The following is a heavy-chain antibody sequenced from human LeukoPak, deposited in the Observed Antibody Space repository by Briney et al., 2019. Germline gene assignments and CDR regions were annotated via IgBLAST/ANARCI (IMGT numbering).Heavy chain of an antibody. CDR2: INPNSGGT. Sequence: ASVKVSCKASGYTFTGYYMHWVRQAPGQGLEWVGWINPNSGGTNYAQKFQGRVTMTRDTSISTAYMELSRLRSDDTAVYYCASFSSGLLRSYMDVWGKGTTVTVSS. CDR3: ASFSSGLLRSYMDV. J-gene: IGHJ6*03. CDR1: GYTFTGYY. D-gene: IGHD2-15*01. V-gene: IGHV1-2*02.